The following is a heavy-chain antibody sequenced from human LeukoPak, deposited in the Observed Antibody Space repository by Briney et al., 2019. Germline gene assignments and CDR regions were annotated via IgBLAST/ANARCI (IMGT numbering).Heavy chain of an antibody. CDR2: INHSGST. CDR1: GYSISSGYY. Sequence: PSETLSLTCTVSGYSISSGYYWGWIRQPPGKGLEWIGEINHSGSTNYNPSLKSRVTISVDTSKNQFSLKLSSVTAADTAVYYCARRRGSGSYYILPFDYWGQGTLVTVSS. J-gene: IGHJ4*02. D-gene: IGHD3-10*01. CDR3: ARRRGSGSYYILPFDY. V-gene: IGHV4-38-2*02.